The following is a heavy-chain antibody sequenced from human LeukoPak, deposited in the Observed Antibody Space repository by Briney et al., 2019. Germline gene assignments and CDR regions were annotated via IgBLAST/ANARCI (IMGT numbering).Heavy chain of an antibody. CDR1: GFTFRSYA. Sequence: GRSLRLSCAASGFTFRSYAMHWVRQAPGKGLEGVAVISYAGSNKYYADSVQGRFTISRDNSKNTLYLQMNSLRAEDTAVYYCARDNGDYDAFDIWGQGTMVTVSS. V-gene: IGHV3-30*04. D-gene: IGHD4-17*01. CDR2: ISYAGSNK. J-gene: IGHJ3*02. CDR3: ARDNGDYDAFDI.